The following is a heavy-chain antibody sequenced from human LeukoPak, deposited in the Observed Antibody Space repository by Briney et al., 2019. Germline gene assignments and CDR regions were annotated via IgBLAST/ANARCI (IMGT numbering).Heavy chain of an antibody. Sequence: GSLRLSCAASGLTFSSHWMHWVRQAPGRGLEWVSVISASGGSTYYADSVKGRFTISRDNSNNRLYLEMNSLRAEDTAVYYCAKHAGTTRQTKDYWGQGTLVTVSS. CDR2: ISASGGST. CDR3: AKHAGTTRQTKDY. D-gene: IGHD1-1*01. V-gene: IGHV3-23*01. CDR1: GLTFSSHW. J-gene: IGHJ4*02.